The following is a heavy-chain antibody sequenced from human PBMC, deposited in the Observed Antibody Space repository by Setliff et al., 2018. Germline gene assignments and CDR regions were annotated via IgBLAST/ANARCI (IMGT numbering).Heavy chain of an antibody. CDR2: IYIRGGT. CDR1: GGSITDENSW. J-gene: IGHJ4*02. Sequence: PSETLSLTCTVSGGSITDENSWWAWIRQPAGKRPEWLGLIYIRGGTDYNPSLKSRVTISVDKSKNQFSLKLSSVTAADTAVYYCARAGYSSSWIDYWGQGTLVTVSS. CDR3: ARAGYSSSWIDY. V-gene: IGHV4-61*02. D-gene: IGHD6-13*01.